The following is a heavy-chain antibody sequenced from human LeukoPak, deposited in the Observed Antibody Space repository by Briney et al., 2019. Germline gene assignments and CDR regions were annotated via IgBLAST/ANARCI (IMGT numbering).Heavy chain of an antibody. CDR2: INQGGTEK. V-gene: IGHV3-7*01. J-gene: IGHJ4*02. D-gene: IGHD6-19*01. Sequence: GGSLRLSCAASGFTFGTYCMSWVRQAPGKGMEWVSNINQGGTEKSYVDSVKGRFTISRDNVQNSVYLQMHSLRADDTAIYYCVRDTYRTAVAGSSGLGYGGQGTVVTVS. CDR3: VRDTYRTAVAGSSGLGY. CDR1: GFTFGTYC.